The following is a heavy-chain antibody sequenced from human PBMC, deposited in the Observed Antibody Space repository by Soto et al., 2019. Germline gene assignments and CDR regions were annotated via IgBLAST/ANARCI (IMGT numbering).Heavy chain of an antibody. V-gene: IGHV1-3*01. CDR2: INAGNGNT. J-gene: IGHJ4*02. D-gene: IGHD1-26*01. Sequence: ASVKVSCKASGYTFASYAMHWVRQAPGQRLEWMGWINAGNGNTKYSQKFQGRVTITRDTSAGTAYMELSSLRSEDTAVYYCANSLGLYCDVYWFQGGLFTVST. CDR1: GYTFASYA. CDR3: ANSLGLYCDVY.